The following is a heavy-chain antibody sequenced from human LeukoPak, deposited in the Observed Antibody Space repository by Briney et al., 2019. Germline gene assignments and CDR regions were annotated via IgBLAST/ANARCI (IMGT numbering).Heavy chain of an antibody. J-gene: IGHJ4*02. CDR3: TRDRGAYNLYDY. V-gene: IGHV3-49*03. Sequence: GGSLRLSCTASGFTFGDYAMSWIRQAPGKGLEWVGFIRSKAYGETADYAASVKGRFTVSRDDSKAIAYLQMNSLKTEDTAVYHCTRDRGAYNLYDYWGQGTLVTVSS. D-gene: IGHD1-1*01. CDR1: GFTFGDYA. CDR2: IRSKAYGETA.